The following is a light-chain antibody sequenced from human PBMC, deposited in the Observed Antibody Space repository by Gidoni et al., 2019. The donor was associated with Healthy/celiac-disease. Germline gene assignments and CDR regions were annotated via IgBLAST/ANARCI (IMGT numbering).Light chain of an antibody. V-gene: IGKV1-39*01. CDR3: QQSYSTPRLT. CDR1: QRISSH. J-gene: IGKJ4*01. CDR2: AAS. Sequence: DIQMTQSPSSLSASVGDRVTITCRASQRISSHLNWYQQKPGKAPTLLIYAASSLQSGVPPRFSGSGSGTDFTLTISSLQPEDFATYYCQQSYSTPRLTFGGGTKVEIK.